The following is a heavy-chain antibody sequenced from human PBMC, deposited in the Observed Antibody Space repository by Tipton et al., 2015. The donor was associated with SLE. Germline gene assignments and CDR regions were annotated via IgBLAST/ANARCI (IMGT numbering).Heavy chain of an antibody. CDR1: GGSISSYY. Sequence: TLSLTCTVSGGSISSYYWSWIRQPPGKGLEWIGYIYYSGSTYYNPSLKSRVTISVDTSKNQFSLKLSSVTAADTAVYYCARYSSSSLAGYDAFDIWGQGTMVTVSS. CDR3: ARYSSSSLAGYDAFDI. J-gene: IGHJ3*02. D-gene: IGHD6-6*01. CDR2: IYYSGST. V-gene: IGHV4-59*08.